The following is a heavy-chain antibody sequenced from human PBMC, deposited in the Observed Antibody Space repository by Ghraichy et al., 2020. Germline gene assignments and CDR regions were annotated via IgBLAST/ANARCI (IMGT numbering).Heavy chain of an antibody. V-gene: IGHV4-34*01. J-gene: IGHJ6*02. CDR1: GGSFSGYY. Sequence: TLSLTCAVYGGSFSGYYWSWIRQPPGKGLEWIGEINHSGSTNYNPSLKSRVTISVDTSKNQFSLKLSSVTAADTAVYYCARVRRAYGDYRRSYYYGMDVWGQGTTVTVSS. CDR3: ARVRRAYGDYRRSYYYGMDV. D-gene: IGHD4-17*01. CDR2: INHSGST.